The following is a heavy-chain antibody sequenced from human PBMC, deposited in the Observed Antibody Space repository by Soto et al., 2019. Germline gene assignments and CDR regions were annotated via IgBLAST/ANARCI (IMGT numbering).Heavy chain of an antibody. D-gene: IGHD2-15*01. CDR2: IYYSGST. J-gene: IGHJ4*02. CDR3: AREVVVAATPYYFDY. Sequence: SETLSLTCTVSGGSISSYYWSWIRQPSGKGLEWIGYIYYSGSTNYNPSLKSRVTISVDTSKNQFSLKLSSVTAADTAVYYCAREVVVAATPYYFDYWGQGTLVTVSS. CDR1: GGSISSYY. V-gene: IGHV4-59*12.